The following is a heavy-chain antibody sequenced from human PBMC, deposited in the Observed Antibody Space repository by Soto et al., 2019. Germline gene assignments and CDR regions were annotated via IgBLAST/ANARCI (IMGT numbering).Heavy chain of an antibody. D-gene: IGHD4-17*01. J-gene: IGHJ3*02. CDR3: ARYGDYAFDI. CDR2: IYDNGRA. V-gene: IGHV4-31*03. Sequence: QVQLQESGPGLVKPSQTLYLTCTVCGGSISGGNYYWSWIRQHPGKGLEWIGYIYDNGRAYYNTSLKSRVTMSVDRSRNQFSLSLSSVTAADTAVYYCARYGDYAFDIWGQETMVTVSS. CDR1: GGSISGGNYY.